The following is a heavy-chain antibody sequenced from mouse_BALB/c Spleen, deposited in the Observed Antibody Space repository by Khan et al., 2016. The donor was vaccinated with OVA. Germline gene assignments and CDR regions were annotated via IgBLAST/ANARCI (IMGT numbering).Heavy chain of an antibody. CDR3: ARDRSCVHRGFAY. Sequence: QVQLKQSGPGLVAPSQSLSITCTVSGFSLTDYGVNWVRQPPGKGLEWLGMIWGDGGTDYASALKSRLTISKDNSKSQVFLKMNSLQTDDTARYYGARDRSCVHRGFAYWGQGTLVTVSA. J-gene: IGHJ3*01. CDR2: IWGDGGT. CDR1: GFSLTDYG. V-gene: IGHV2-6-7*01.